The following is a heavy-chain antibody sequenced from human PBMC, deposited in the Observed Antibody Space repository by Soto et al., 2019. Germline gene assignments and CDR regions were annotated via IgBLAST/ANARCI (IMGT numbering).Heavy chain of an antibody. CDR3: AHTAVRGVIITGWFDP. CDR2: IYWDDDK. J-gene: IGHJ5*02. CDR1: GFSLSTSGVG. Sequence: QITLKESGPTLVKPTQTLTLTCTFSGFSLSTSGVGVGWIRQPPGKALEWLALIYWDDDKRYSPSLKSRLTITKDPSKNQVVLTMTNMDPVDTATYYCAHTAVRGVIITGWFDPWGQGTLVTVSS. D-gene: IGHD3-10*01. V-gene: IGHV2-5*02.